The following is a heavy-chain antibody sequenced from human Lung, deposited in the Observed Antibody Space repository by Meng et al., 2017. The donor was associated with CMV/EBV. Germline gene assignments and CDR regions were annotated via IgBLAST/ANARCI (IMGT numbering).Heavy chain of an antibody. CDR2: IYYSGST. Sequence: LXCTVSGDSISSSRYYWGWIRQPPGKGLEWIGSIYYSGSTNYNPSIKSRVTISIDTSKNQFSLKLSSVTAADTAVYYCATDQQYSSSIYWRQGTLVTVSS. CDR1: GDSISSSRYY. J-gene: IGHJ4*02. D-gene: IGHD6-6*01. CDR3: ATDQQYSSSIY. V-gene: IGHV4-39*07.